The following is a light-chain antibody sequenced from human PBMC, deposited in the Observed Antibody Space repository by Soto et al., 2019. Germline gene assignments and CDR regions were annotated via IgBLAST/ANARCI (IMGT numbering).Light chain of an antibody. CDR2: DVS. CDR3: RSYTSSTTLYV. V-gene: IGLV2-14*01. Sequence: QSALTQPASVSGSPGQSITISCTGTSSDVDNYKYVSWYQQHPGKAPKLMIYDVSHRPSGVSNRFSGSKSGNTASLTISGLQAEDEADYYCRSYTSSTTLYVFGTGTKVTVL. CDR1: SSDVDNYKY. J-gene: IGLJ1*01.